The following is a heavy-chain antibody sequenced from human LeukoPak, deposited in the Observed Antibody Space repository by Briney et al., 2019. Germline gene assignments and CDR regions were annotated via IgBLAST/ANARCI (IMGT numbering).Heavy chain of an antibody. J-gene: IGHJ4*02. V-gene: IGHV4/OR15-8*02. Sequence: SETLFLTCGVSGGSIRSTNWRRWVRQPPGQGLEWIGEISLSGQTNFNPSLNGRVTMSLDESRNQLSLKLTSVTAADTAIYYCSRESGAFCPFGYWGQGTLVIVPP. CDR1: GGSIRSTNW. CDR3: SRESGAFCPFGY. CDR2: ISLSGQT. D-gene: IGHD1-26*01.